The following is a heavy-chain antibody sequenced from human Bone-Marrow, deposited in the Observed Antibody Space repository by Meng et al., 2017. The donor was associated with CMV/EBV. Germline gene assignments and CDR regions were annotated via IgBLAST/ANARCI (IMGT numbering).Heavy chain of an antibody. V-gene: IGHV1-69*05. D-gene: IGHD2-21*01. Sequence: SVKVSCKASGGTFSSYAISWVRQAPGQGLEWMGGIIPIFGTANYAQKFQGRVTITTDESTSTAYMELSSLRSEDTAVYYCARDRCGGDCYSRYYYGMDVWGQGNTVTVSS. CDR1: GGTFSSYA. CDR3: ARDRCGGDCYSRYYYGMDV. J-gene: IGHJ6*02. CDR2: IIPIFGTA.